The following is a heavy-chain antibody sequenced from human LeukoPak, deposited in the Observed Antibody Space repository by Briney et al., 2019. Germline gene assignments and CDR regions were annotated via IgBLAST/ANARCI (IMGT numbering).Heavy chain of an antibody. CDR2: ISAYNGNT. J-gene: IGHJ4*02. Sequence: ASVKVSCKASGYTFTSYGISWVRQAPGQGLEWMGWISAYNGNTNYAQKLQGRVTMTTDTSTSTAYMELRSLRSDDTAVYYCAGVGPIVGATSYFDYWGQGTLVTVSS. CDR3: AGVGPIVGATSYFDY. CDR1: GYTFTSYG. V-gene: IGHV1-18*01. D-gene: IGHD1-26*01.